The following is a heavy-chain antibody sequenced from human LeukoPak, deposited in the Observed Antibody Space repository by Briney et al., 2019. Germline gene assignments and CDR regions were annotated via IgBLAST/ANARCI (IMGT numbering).Heavy chain of an antibody. V-gene: IGHV3-33*01. CDR2: IWYDGSNK. CDR1: GFTFRNHG. CDR3: ARVGVDSGSYKGADY. J-gene: IGHJ4*02. Sequence: GGSLRLSCAASGFTFRNHGMYWVRQAPGKGLEWVAVIWYDGSNKYYGDSVKGRFTISRDNSKNSLYLQMNSLRSEDTAVYYCARVGVDSGSYKGADYWGQGTLVSVPS. D-gene: IGHD1-26*01.